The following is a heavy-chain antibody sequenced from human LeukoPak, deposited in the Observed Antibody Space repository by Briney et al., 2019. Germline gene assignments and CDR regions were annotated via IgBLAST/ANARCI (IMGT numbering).Heavy chain of an antibody. V-gene: IGHV1-2*04. D-gene: IGHD3-3*01. CDR1: GYTFTGYY. CDR3: ARDSVGVSPYYDFWSGYYAIFDY. CDR2: INPNSGGT. J-gene: IGHJ4*02. Sequence: ASVKVSCKASGYTFTGYYMHWVRQAPGQGLEWMGWINPNSGGTNYAQKFQGWVTMTRDTSISTAYMELSRLRSDVTAVYYCARDSVGVSPYYDFWSGYYAIFDYWGQGTLVTVSS.